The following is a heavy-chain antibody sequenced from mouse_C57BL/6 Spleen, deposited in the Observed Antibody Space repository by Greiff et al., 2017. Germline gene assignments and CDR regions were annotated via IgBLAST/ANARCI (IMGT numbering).Heavy chain of an antibody. CDR3: ARSGSSYWYFDV. CDR2: INPNYGTT. D-gene: IGHD1-1*01. CDR1: GYSFTDYN. J-gene: IGHJ1*03. Sequence: VHVKQSGPELVKPGASVKISCKASGYSFTDYNMNWVKQSNGKSLEWIGVINPNYGTTSYNQKFKGKATLTVDQSSSTAYMQLNSLTSEDSAVYYCARSGSSYWYFDVWGTGTTVTVSS. V-gene: IGHV1-39*01.